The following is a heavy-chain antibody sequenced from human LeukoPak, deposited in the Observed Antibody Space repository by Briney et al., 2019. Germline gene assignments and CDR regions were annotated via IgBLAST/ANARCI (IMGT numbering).Heavy chain of an antibody. V-gene: IGHV4-39*07. D-gene: IGHD2-2*01. CDR1: GGSISTSNYY. CDR3: ARDLFSTSGYYFDY. Sequence: TPSETLSLTCTVSGGSISTSNYYWGGIRQPPGKGLEWIGNIFYSGSTYYSPSLKSRFTISVDKSKNQFSLKLSSVTAADTAVYYCARDLFSTSGYYFDYWGQGTLVTVSS. J-gene: IGHJ4*02. CDR2: IFYSGST.